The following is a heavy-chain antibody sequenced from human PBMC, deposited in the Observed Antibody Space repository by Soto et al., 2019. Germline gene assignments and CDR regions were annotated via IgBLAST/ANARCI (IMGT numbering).Heavy chain of an antibody. V-gene: IGHV3-48*02. CDR3: ARDSLLLLWFGELGAFDI. CDR1: GFTFSSYS. J-gene: IGHJ3*02. Sequence: XGSLRLSCAASGFTFSSYSMNWVRQAPGKGLEWVSYISSSSSTIYYADSVKGRFTISRDNAKNSLYLQMNSLRDEDTAVYYCARDSLLLLWFGELGAFDIWGQGTMVTVSS. CDR2: ISSSSSTI. D-gene: IGHD3-10*01.